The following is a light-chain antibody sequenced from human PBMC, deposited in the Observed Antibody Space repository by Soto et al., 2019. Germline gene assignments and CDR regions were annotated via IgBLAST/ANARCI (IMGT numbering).Light chain of an antibody. CDR1: QTVSSN. J-gene: IGKJ1*01. CDR3: QQYNNWPLT. Sequence: EIVMTQSPATLSVSPGERATLSCRASQTVSSNLAWYQQKPGQAPRLLIYGASTRATGLPARFSGSGSGTEFTLTISSLQSEDFAVYYCQQYNNWPLTFGQGTKWISN. CDR2: GAS. V-gene: IGKV3-15*01.